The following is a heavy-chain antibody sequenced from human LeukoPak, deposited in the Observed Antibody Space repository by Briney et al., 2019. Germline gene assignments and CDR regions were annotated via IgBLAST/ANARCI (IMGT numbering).Heavy chain of an antibody. Sequence: GASLKVSCKAYGYIFTSYGISWVRQAPGQGLEWMGWISAYNGNTNYAQKLQGRVTMTTDTSTSTAYMELRSLRSDDTAVYYCARDLNVRGVIGYWGQGTLVTVSS. CDR3: ARDLNVRGVIGY. D-gene: IGHD3-10*01. V-gene: IGHV1-18*01. CDR1: GYIFTSYG. J-gene: IGHJ4*02. CDR2: ISAYNGNT.